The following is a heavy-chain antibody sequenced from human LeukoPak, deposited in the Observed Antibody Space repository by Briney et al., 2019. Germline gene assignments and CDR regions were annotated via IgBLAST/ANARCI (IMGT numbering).Heavy chain of an antibody. Sequence: GASVKVSCKASGYTFASYAMNWVRQAPGQGLEWMGWINTNTGNPTYAQGFTGRFVFSLDTSVSTAYLQISSLKAEDTAVYYCAGYGDLHAFDIWGQGTMVTVSS. CDR3: AGYGDLHAFDI. D-gene: IGHD4-17*01. CDR1: GYTFASYA. J-gene: IGHJ3*02. V-gene: IGHV7-4-1*02. CDR2: INTNTGNP.